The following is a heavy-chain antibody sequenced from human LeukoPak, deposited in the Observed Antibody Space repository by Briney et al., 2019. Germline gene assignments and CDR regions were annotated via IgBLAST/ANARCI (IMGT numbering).Heavy chain of an antibody. CDR1: GFTFTIFG. CDR3: ARPRAYDSRDLDY. D-gene: IGHD3-16*01. CDR2: LDTDGTDT. J-gene: IGHJ4*02. V-gene: IGHV3-74*01. Sequence: GGSLRLSCAASGFTFTIFGLNWVRQAPGKVPEWVSRLDTDGTDTAYADSVKGRFTISRDNAKNTLYLQMNSLRSDDTAVYYCARPRAYDSRDLDYWGQGTLVTVSS.